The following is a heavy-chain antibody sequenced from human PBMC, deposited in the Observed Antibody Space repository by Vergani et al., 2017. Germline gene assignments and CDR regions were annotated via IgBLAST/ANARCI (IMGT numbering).Heavy chain of an antibody. V-gene: IGHV3-30*02. J-gene: IGHJ5*02. D-gene: IGHD4-17*01. Sequence: QVQLVESGGGVVQPGGSLRLSCAASGFTFSSYGMHWVRQAPGKGLEWVAFIRYDGSNKYYADSVKGRFTISRDNSKNTLYLQMNGLRAEDTAVYYCAKGYGDYVPYNWFDPWGQGTLVTVSS. CDR2: IRYDGSNK. CDR3: AKGYGDYVPYNWFDP. CDR1: GFTFSSYG.